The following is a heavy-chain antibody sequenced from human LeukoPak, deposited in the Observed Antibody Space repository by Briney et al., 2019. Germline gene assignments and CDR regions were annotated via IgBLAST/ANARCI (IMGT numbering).Heavy chain of an antibody. CDR2: IIPILGIA. D-gene: IGHD3-22*01. CDR3: ARAQYYYDSSGYSWFDP. CDR1: GGTFSSYT. V-gene: IGHV1-69*16. Sequence: GSSVKVSCKASGGTFSSYTISWVRQAPGQGLEWMGRIIPILGIANYAQKFQGRVTITTDESTSTAYMELSSLRSEDTAVYYCARAQYYYDSSGYSWFDPWGQGTLVTVSS. J-gene: IGHJ5*02.